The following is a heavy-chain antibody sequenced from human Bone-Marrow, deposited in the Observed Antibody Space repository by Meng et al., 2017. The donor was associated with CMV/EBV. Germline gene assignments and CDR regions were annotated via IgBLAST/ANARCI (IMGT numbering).Heavy chain of an antibody. CDR3: ATLEGWIVRGGYFYY. D-gene: IGHD2-21*01. V-gene: IGHV3-23*03. Sequence: GESLKISCAASGFTFSSYAMSWVRQAPGKGLEWVSVIYSGGSSTYYADSVKGRFTISRDNSKNTLYLQMNSLRAEDTAVYYCATLEGWIVRGGYFYYWGQGTLVTVSS. J-gene: IGHJ4*02. CDR1: GFTFSSYA. CDR2: IYSGGSST.